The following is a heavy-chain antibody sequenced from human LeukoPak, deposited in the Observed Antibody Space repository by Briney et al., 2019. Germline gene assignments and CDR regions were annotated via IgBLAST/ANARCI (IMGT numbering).Heavy chain of an antibody. Sequence: ASVKVSCKASGGTFSSYAISWVRQAPGQGLEWMGRIIPILGIANYAQKFQGRVTITADESTSTAYMELSSLRSEDTAVYYCARDRGAYCGGDCYPYYFDYWGQGTLVTVSS. CDR1: GGTFSSYA. J-gene: IGHJ4*02. CDR2: IIPILGIA. V-gene: IGHV1-69*04. CDR3: ARDRGAYCGGDCYPYYFDY. D-gene: IGHD2-21*01.